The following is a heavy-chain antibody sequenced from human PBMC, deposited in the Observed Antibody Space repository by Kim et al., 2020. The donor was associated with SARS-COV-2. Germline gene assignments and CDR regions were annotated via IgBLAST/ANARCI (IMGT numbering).Heavy chain of an antibody. D-gene: IGHD4-4*01. CDR3: ARDPVADGYSFFDY. Sequence: APSLQSRFTVSRDYYKNTLSLQMNSLRAEDTAIYYCARDPVADGYSFFDYWGQGTLVTVSS. J-gene: IGHJ4*02. V-gene: IGHV3-53*01.